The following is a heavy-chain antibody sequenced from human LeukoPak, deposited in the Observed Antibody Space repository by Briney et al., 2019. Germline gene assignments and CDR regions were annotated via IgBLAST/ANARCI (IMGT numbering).Heavy chain of an antibody. CDR2: INPNTGAT. J-gene: IGHJ4*02. CDR1: GYTFTGYY. V-gene: IGHV1-2*02. D-gene: IGHD6-19*01. CDR3: ARDRVGSGWPRPYYFEI. Sequence: GASVKVSCKPSGYTFTGYYLHWVRQAPGQGPEWMGWINPNTGATMYSQKFQGRVTITRDTSVSTGYMELRSLTSDDSAVYYCARDRVGSGWPRPYYFEIWGQGTLVTVSA.